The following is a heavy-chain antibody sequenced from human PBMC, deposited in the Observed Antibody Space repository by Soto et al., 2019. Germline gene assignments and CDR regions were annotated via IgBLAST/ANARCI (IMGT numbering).Heavy chain of an antibody. D-gene: IGHD3-9*01. J-gene: IGHJ5*02. CDR1: GYTFTIYA. Sequence: EASLKVSCKASGYTFTIYAMHWVRQAPGQRLEWMGWINAGNGNTKYSQKFQGRVTITRDTSASTAYMELSSLRSEDTAVYYCARVALRYCDVPDNWFDPWGQGTLVTVSS. CDR3: ARVALRYCDVPDNWFDP. CDR2: INAGNGNT. V-gene: IGHV1-3*01.